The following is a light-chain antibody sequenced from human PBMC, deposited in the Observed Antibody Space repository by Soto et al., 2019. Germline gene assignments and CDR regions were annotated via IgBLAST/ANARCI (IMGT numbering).Light chain of an antibody. Sequence: QSALTQPASVSGSPGQSITISCTGTSSDVGSYNLVSWYQQHPAKPPKLMIFKVSKWPSGVSNRFSGSKSGNTASLTISGLQTEDEADYYCCSYAGGSTYVFGTGTKLTVL. J-gene: IGLJ1*01. CDR1: SSDVGSYNL. CDR3: CSYAGGSTYV. CDR2: KVS. V-gene: IGLV2-23*02.